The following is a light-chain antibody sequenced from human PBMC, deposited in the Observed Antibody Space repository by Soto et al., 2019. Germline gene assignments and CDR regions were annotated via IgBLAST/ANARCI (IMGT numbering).Light chain of an antibody. CDR1: QSISSD. CDR3: QQIYSIPIT. J-gene: IGKJ5*01. V-gene: IGKV1-39*01. Sequence: DIQMTQSPSSLSASVGDRVTITCRASQSISSDLNWYQQKAGKAPKLLIYAASSLQSGVPSRFSGSGSGTHFTLTISSLQPEDFATYYCQQIYSIPITFGQGTRLEIK. CDR2: AAS.